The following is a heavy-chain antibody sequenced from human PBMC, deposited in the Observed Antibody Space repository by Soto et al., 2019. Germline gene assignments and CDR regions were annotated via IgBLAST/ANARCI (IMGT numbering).Heavy chain of an antibody. D-gene: IGHD1-26*01. Sequence: QVQLVQSGAEVKKPGASVKVSCKASGYTFTGYFIHWLRQAPGQGLEWMGRINPNSGATNYAPKFQGRVSMTRDTSIRTAYMELSSLRSDDTAVYYCANLLPTPDWFDPWGQGTLVTVSS. CDR3: ANLLPTPDWFDP. J-gene: IGHJ5*02. CDR2: INPNSGAT. V-gene: IGHV1-2*06. CDR1: GYTFTGYF.